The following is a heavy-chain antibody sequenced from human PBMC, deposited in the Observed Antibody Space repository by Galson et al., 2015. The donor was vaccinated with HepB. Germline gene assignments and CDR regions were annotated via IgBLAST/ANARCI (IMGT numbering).Heavy chain of an antibody. CDR3: ARGPGVRRHLIREGLDY. J-gene: IGHJ4*02. V-gene: IGHV3-53*01. D-gene: IGHD3-16*01. Sequence: SLRLSCAVSGFTVSYNNMTWVRRAPGKGLEWASLIHAGGHTFYADSVKGRFTISRDDSQNILYLQMTTLRAEDTAMYYCARGPGVRRHLIREGLDYWGRGTLVTVSS. CDR1: GFTVSYNN. CDR2: IHAGGHT.